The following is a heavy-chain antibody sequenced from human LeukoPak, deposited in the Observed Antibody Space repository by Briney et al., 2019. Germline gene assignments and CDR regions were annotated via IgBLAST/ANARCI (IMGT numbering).Heavy chain of an antibody. CDR2: IYYSGST. J-gene: IGHJ5*02. V-gene: IGHV4-30-4*08. CDR1: GGSISSGDYY. CDR3: ARVRRRGSSGWFDP. D-gene: IGHD6-6*01. Sequence: SETLSLTCTVSGGSISSGDYYWSWIRQPPGKGLEWIGYIYYSGSTYYNPSLKSRVTISVDTSKNQFSLKLSSVTAADTAVYYCARVRRRGSSGWFDPWGQGTLVTVSS.